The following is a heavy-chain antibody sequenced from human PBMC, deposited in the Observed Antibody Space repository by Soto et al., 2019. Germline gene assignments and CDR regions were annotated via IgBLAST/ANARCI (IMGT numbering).Heavy chain of an antibody. V-gene: IGHV1-2*02. CDR3: ARDPYDIFTGYYPSYYYYGMDV. J-gene: IGHJ6*02. Sequence: ASVKVSCKASGYTFTGYYMHWVRQAPGQGLEWMGWINPNSGGTNYAQKFQGRVTMTRDTSISTAYMELSRLRSDDTAVYYCARDPYDIFTGYYPSYYYYGMDVWGQGTTVTVSS. CDR1: GYTFTGYY. D-gene: IGHD3-9*01. CDR2: INPNSGGT.